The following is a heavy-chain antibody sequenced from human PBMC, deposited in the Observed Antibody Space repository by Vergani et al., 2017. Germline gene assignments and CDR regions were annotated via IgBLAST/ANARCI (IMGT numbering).Heavy chain of an antibody. J-gene: IGHJ6*02. CDR1: GFTFSSYA. Sequence: EVQLLESGGNLIQPGGSLRLSCGASGFTFSSYAMTWVRLAPGQGLQWVSAISGSGGNTFYPDSVKGRFTISRDNSKHTLYLQMNSLRVEYTARYYCAKARDPNCKGCNCYSYYYGLDLWVQGTTVTVSS. CDR3: AKARDPNCKGCNCYSYYYGLDL. V-gene: IGHV3-23*01. D-gene: IGHD2/OR15-2a*01. CDR2: ISGSGGNT.